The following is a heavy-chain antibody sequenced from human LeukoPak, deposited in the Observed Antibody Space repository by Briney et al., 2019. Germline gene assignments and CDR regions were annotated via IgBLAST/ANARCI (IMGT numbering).Heavy chain of an antibody. CDR2: IYNIGST. V-gene: IGHV4-61*02. CDR1: GGSIISGSYY. CDR3: ARDQGSSGYYIDY. D-gene: IGHD3-22*01. Sequence: SETLSLTCTVSGGSIISGSYYWSWIRQPAGKGLEWIGRIYNIGSTNYNPSLKSRVTISADTSKNQFSLKLSSVTAADTAVYYCARDQGSSGYYIDYWGQGTLVTVSS. J-gene: IGHJ4*02.